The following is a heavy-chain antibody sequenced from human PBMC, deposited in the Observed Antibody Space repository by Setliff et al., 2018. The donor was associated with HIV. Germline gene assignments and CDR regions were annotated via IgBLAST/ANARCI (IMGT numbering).Heavy chain of an antibody. Sequence: GGSLRLSCAAPGFTFSSYAMSWVRQAPGKGLEWVSVISGSGGTTYYADSVKGRFTISRDNSKNTVFLQMNSLRGEDTAVYYCAALKGYSYGRGCFDPWGQGTLVTVSS. V-gene: IGHV3-23*01. CDR2: ISGSGGTT. J-gene: IGHJ5*02. CDR3: AALKGYSYGRGCFDP. D-gene: IGHD5-18*01. CDR1: GFTFSSYA.